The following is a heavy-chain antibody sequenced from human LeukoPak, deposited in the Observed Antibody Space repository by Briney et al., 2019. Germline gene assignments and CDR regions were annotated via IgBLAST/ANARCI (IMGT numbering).Heavy chain of an antibody. V-gene: IGHV3-23*01. CDR1: GFTFSSYG. J-gene: IGHJ4*02. CDR3: AKDSPDVWGSYRPMSDY. Sequence: EGTLRLSCAASGFTFSSYGMSWVRQAPGKGLEWVSAISGSGGSTYYADSVKGRFTISRDNSKDTLYLQMNSLRAEDTAVYYCAKDSPDVWGSYRPMSDYWGQGTLVTVSS. CDR2: ISGSGGST. D-gene: IGHD3-16*02.